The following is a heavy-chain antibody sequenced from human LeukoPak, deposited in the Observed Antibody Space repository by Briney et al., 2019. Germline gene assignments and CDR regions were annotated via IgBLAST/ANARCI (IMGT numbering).Heavy chain of an antibody. CDR2: ISWNSGNI. J-gene: IGHJ4*02. Sequence: GGSLRLSCAASGFPFHNYAMHWVRQAPGKGLEWVSGISWNSGNIGYADSVKGRFTISRDNAKNSLYLQMNSLRGEDTALYYCAKDYGDHVGSPDYWGRGTLVTVSS. CDR1: GFPFHNYA. V-gene: IGHV3-9*01. D-gene: IGHD4-17*01. CDR3: AKDYGDHVGSPDY.